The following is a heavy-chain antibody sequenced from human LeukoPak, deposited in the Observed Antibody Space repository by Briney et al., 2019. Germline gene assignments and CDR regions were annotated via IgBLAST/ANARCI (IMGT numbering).Heavy chain of an antibody. Sequence: ASVKVSCKASGYTFTSYDINWVRQATGQGLEWMGWMNPNSGNTGYAQKFQGRVTMTRNTSISTAYMELSSLGSEDTAVYYCARGRSTRNYRGLTGYYPFDYWGQGTLVTVSS. J-gene: IGHJ4*02. D-gene: IGHD3-9*01. CDR1: GYTFTSYD. CDR3: ARGRSTRNYRGLTGYYPFDY. V-gene: IGHV1-8*01. CDR2: MNPNSGNT.